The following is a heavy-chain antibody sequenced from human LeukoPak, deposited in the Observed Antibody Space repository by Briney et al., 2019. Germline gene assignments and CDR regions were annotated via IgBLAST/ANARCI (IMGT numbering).Heavy chain of an antibody. CDR2: IYYSGST. J-gene: IGHJ4*02. Sequence: SETLSLTCTVSGGSISSSSYYWGWIRQPPGKGLEWIGSIYYSGSTYYNPSLKSRVTISVDTSKNQFSLKLSSVTAADTAVYYCARGSSSSSRDYWGQGTLVTVSS. V-gene: IGHV4-39*07. CDR1: GGSISSSSYY. CDR3: ARGSSSSSRDY. D-gene: IGHD6-6*01.